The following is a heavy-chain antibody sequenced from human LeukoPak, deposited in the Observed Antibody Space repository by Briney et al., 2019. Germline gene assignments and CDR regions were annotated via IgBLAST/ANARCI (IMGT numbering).Heavy chain of an antibody. CDR3: TRVLVVGATTSRPDY. CDR1: GFTFGDYG. CDR2: IRNKAYGGTT. D-gene: IGHD1-26*01. Sequence: AGGSLRLSCTASGFTFGDYGLSWVRQAPGKGLEWVGFIRNKAYGGTTEYAASVKGRFTISRDDSKSIAYLQMNSLKTEDTAVYYCTRVLVVGATTSRPDYWGQDTLETVSS. V-gene: IGHV3-49*04. J-gene: IGHJ4*02.